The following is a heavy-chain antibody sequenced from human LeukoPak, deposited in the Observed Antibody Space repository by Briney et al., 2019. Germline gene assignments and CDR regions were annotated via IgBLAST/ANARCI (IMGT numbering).Heavy chain of an antibody. V-gene: IGHV3-23*01. J-gene: IGHJ6*03. D-gene: IGHD6-6*01. Sequence: PGGSLRLSCAASGFTFSSYAMSWVRQAPGKGLEWVSAISGSGGSTYYADSVKGRFTISRDNSKNTLYLQMNSLRAEDTAVYYCTVAAGPTGYYYYYYYMDVWGKGTTVTVSS. CDR2: ISGSGGST. CDR1: GFTFSSYA. CDR3: TVAAGPTGYYYYYYYMDV.